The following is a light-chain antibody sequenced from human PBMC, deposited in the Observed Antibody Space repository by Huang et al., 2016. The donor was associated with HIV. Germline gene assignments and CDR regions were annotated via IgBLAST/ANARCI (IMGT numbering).Light chain of an antibody. CDR3: QQYGTSPPYT. Sequence: EIVLTQSPGTLSLSPGERATLSCRASQSLSSNYLAWYQEKPGQAPRRLIYGASSRATGIPDRFSGSGSGTDFTLTISRLEPADFAVYYCQQYGTSPPYTFGQGTKLEIK. CDR1: QSLSSNY. V-gene: IGKV3-20*01. J-gene: IGKJ2*01. CDR2: GAS.